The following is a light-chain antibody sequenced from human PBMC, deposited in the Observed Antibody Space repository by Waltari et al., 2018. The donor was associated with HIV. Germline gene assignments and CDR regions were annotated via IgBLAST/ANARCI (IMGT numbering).Light chain of an antibody. Sequence: QSGLTQPPSASGTPGQRLSISCAGHNSNIGRNFVFWYRQIPGAAPTLLVYRNNQRPSGVGDRFSGSRSGASASLVISGLRVEDEADYYCASWDDGLRGHVFGSGTTVSV. V-gene: IGLV1-47*01. CDR1: NSNIGRNF. CDR2: RNN. CDR3: ASWDDGLRGHV. J-gene: IGLJ1*01.